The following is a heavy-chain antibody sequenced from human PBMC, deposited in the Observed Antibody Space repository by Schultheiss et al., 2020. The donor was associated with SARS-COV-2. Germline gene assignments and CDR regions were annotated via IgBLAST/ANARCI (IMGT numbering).Heavy chain of an antibody. V-gene: IGHV4-34*01. J-gene: IGHJ6*02. CDR2: INHSGST. D-gene: IGHD3-10*01. Sequence: SETLSLTCAVYGGSFSGYYWSWIRQPPGKGLEWIGEINHSGSTNYNPSLKSRVTMSVDTSKNQFSLKLSSVTAADTAVYYCARDWAFGDLSEGYYYYYGMDVWGQGTTVTVSS. CDR3: ARDWAFGDLSEGYYYYYGMDV. CDR1: GGSFSGYY.